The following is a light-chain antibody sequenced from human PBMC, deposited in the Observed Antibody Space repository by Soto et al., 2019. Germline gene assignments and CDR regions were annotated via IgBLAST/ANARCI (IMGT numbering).Light chain of an antibody. J-gene: IGKJ1*01. CDR2: SVS. V-gene: IGKV3D-20*01. Sequence: EIVLTQSPATLSLSPGERATLSCGASQSLSSNYLAWYQQKPGLAPRLLIYSVSSRAAGIPDRFSGSGSGTDFTLTISRLEPEDFAVYYCQQYSSSRTFGQGTKVDIK. CDR1: QSLSSNY. CDR3: QQYSSSRT.